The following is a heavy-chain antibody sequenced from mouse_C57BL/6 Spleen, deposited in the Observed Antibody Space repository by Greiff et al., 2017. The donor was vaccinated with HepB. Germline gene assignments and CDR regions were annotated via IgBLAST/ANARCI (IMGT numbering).Heavy chain of an antibody. CDR2: IDPSDSYT. D-gene: IGHD1-1*01. Sequence: QVQLQQPGTELVKPGASVKLSCKASGYTFTSYWMHWVKQRPGQGLEWIGEIDPSDSYTNYNQKFKGKSTLTVDKSSSTAYMQLSSLTSEDSAVYYCARTGGSRDWYFDVWGTGTTVTVSS. V-gene: IGHV1-69*01. CDR1: GYTFTSYW. J-gene: IGHJ1*03. CDR3: ARTGGSRDWYFDV.